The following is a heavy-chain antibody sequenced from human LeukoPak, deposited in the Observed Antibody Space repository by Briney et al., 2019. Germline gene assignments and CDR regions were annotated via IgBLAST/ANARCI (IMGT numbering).Heavy chain of an antibody. Sequence: PSETLSLTCTVSGGSIGSYYWSWIREPPGKGVEWIGYIYYSGSTNYNPSLKSRVTISVDTSKNQFSLKLSSVTAADTAVYYCARDPTYYYDSSGSMGYWGQGTLVTVSS. J-gene: IGHJ4*02. CDR1: GGSIGSYY. CDR2: IYYSGST. D-gene: IGHD3-22*01. CDR3: ARDPTYYYDSSGSMGY. V-gene: IGHV4-59*12.